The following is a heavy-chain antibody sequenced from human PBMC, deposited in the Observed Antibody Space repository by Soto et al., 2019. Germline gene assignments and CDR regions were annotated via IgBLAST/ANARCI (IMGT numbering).Heavy chain of an antibody. CDR1: GFTFSSYA. CDR2: ISGSGGST. D-gene: IGHD1-26*01. J-gene: IGHJ4*02. Sequence: GGSLRLSCAASGFTFSSYAMSWVRQAPGKGLEWVSAISGSGGSTYYADSVKGRFTISRDNSKNTLYLQMNSLRAEDTAVYYCAKGSGPYLVGARDENDYWGQGTLVTVSS. V-gene: IGHV3-23*01. CDR3: AKGSGPYLVGARDENDY.